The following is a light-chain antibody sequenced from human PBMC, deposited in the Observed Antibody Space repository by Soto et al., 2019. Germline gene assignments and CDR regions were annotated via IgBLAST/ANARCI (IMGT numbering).Light chain of an antibody. Sequence: DIQMTQSPSSVSASIGDRVTLTCRSSQSIGNYLNWYQQKPGKAPSLLIHSASTLQNGVPSRFSGSGSGTEFTFTISGLQPDDVATYYCQASYTTPLTFGQGTRLE. J-gene: IGKJ5*01. V-gene: IGKV1-39*01. CDR3: QASYTTPLT. CDR2: SAS. CDR1: QSIGNY.